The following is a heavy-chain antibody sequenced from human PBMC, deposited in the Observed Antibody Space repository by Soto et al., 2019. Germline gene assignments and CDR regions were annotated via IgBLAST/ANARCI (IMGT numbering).Heavy chain of an antibody. CDR2: IYYSGST. CDR1: GGSISSYY. CDR3: ARTGFSSGWYPLVC. V-gene: IGHV4-59*01. J-gene: IGHJ4*02. D-gene: IGHD6-13*01. Sequence: PSETLSLTCTVSGGSISSYYWSWIRQPPGKGLEWIGYIYYSGSTDYNPSLMSRVTISVDTSKNHFSLKLSSVSAADTAVYYCARTGFSSGWYPLVCWGQGTLVTVGS.